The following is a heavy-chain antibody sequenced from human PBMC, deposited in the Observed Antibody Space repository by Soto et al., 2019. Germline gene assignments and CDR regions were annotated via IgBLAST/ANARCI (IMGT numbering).Heavy chain of an antibody. Sequence: SEILSLTCTVSGGSISSGGYYWSWIRQHPGKGLEWIGYIYYSGSTYYNPSLKSRVTISVDTSKNQFSLKLSSVTAADTAVYYCVSATKNYYYYYMDVWGKGTTVNVSS. CDR1: GGSISSGGYY. CDR2: IYYSGST. V-gene: IGHV4-31*03. CDR3: VSATKNYYYYYMDV. J-gene: IGHJ6*03.